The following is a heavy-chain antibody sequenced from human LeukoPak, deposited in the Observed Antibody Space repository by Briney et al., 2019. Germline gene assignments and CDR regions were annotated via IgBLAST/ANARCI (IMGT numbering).Heavy chain of an antibody. D-gene: IGHD2-21*02. J-gene: IGHJ3*02. V-gene: IGHV3-73*01. CDR2: IRNKAQTYAT. Sequence: GGSLRLSCAASGFSFSDSAVHWVRQASGKGLEWVGRIRNKAQTYATAYAASVTGRFTISRDDSKNTAYLQMNSLKTEDTAVYYCTRLAEQVPVTVAFDIWGRGTMVTVSS. CDR3: TRLAEQVPVTVAFDI. CDR1: GFSFSDSA.